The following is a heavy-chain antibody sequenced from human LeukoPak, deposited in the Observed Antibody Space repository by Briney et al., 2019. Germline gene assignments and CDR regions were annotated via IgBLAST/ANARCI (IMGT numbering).Heavy chain of an antibody. V-gene: IGHV3-23*01. CDR2: ISVSGGDT. J-gene: IGHJ4*02. CDR1: TFTFNKYV. CDR3: ARDLSGITMVRGVIIKVVGTPFDY. Sequence: GGSLRLSCAASTFTFNKYVMSWVRQASGKGLECVSVISVSGGDTYYADSVKGRFTISRDNSKNTLYLQMNSLRAEDTAVYYCARDLSGITMVRGVIIKVVGTPFDYWGQGTLVTVSS. D-gene: IGHD3-10*01.